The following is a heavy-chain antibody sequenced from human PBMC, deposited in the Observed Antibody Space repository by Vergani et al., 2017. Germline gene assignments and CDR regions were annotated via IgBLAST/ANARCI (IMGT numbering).Heavy chain of an antibody. Sequence: QVQLVQSGAEVKKPGASVKVSCKASGYTFTSYGISWVRQAPGQGLEWMGWISAYTGNTNYAQKLPGVVTMTTDTSTTTADMELRSLRSDDTAEYYAARDRADSNYIRQVAFDIWGQGTMVTGSS. V-gene: IGHV1-18*04. D-gene: IGHD4-11*01. CDR2: ISAYTGNT. CDR3: ARDRADSNYIRQVAFDI. J-gene: IGHJ3*02. CDR1: GYTFTSYG.